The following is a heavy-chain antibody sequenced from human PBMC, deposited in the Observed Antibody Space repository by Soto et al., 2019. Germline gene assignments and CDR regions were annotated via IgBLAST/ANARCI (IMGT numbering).Heavy chain of an antibody. CDR2: INWSGGSS. J-gene: IGHJ3*02. Sequence: EAQLVESGGGLVQPGRSLRLSCAASGFTFDDFAMHWVRQAPGKGLEWVSGINWSGGSSGYSDSVKGRFTISRDNAKNSLSLQMNSLRVEDTALFYCVKANDQQLVEDGPFDMWGQGTMVTVSS. V-gene: IGHV3-9*01. CDR3: VKANDQQLVEDGPFDM. CDR1: GFTFDDFA. D-gene: IGHD6-13*01.